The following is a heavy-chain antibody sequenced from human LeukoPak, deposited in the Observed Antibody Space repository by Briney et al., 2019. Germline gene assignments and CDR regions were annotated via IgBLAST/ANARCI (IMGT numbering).Heavy chain of an antibody. CDR1: GFIFSSYS. D-gene: IGHD3-10*01. CDR2: IAGSGGNT. CDR3: AKLSLSGRSQSADY. J-gene: IGHJ4*02. Sequence: GGSLRLSCAASGFIFSSYSMNWVRQAPGKGLEWVSVIAGSGGNTYYADSVKGRFTISRDNSKNTLFLQMNSLRAEDTAVYYCAKLSLSGRSQSADYWGQGTLVTVSS. V-gene: IGHV3-23*01.